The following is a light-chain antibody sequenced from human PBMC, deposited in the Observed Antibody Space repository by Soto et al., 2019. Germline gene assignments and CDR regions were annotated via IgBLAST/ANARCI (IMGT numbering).Light chain of an antibody. J-gene: IGKJ2*01. Sequence: DIQITQSPSTLSASVVDGVTISCRASQDIGSFLAWYQHKPGKAPKLLIYDASTLQTGVPSRFRGSGFGTEFTLTISGLQPDDFATYYCQQHDDYSHATFGQGTKVDIK. V-gene: IGKV1-5*01. CDR3: QQHDDYSHAT. CDR1: QDIGSF. CDR2: DAS.